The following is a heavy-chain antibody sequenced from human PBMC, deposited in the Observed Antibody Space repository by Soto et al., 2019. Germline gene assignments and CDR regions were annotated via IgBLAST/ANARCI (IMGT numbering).Heavy chain of an antibody. J-gene: IGHJ4*02. CDR3: ARDRTRTSEYDY. Sequence: QVQLQESGPGLVKPSQTLSLTCTVSGGSISSSDSHWSWIRQPPGTGLEWIGYISYSGSTSYTPSLKSRVTISFDTSKNQFSLNLNSVTAADSAVYYCARDRTRTSEYDYWGQGTLVTVSS. V-gene: IGHV4-30-4*01. CDR2: ISYSGST. D-gene: IGHD1-1*01. CDR1: GGSISSSDSH.